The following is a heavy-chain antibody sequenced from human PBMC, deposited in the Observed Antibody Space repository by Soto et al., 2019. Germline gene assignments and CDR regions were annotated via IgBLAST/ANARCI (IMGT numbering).Heavy chain of an antibody. CDR1: GFTFSSYW. CDR3: ARAGVYCSGGSCYTEGAFDI. CDR2: INSDGSST. V-gene: IGHV3-74*01. J-gene: IGHJ3*02. Sequence: EVQLVESRGGLVQPGGSLRLSCAASGFTFSSYWMHWVRQAPGKGLVWVSRINSDGSSTSYADSVKGRFTISRDNAKNTLYLQMNSLRAEDTAVYYCARAGVYCSGGSCYTEGAFDIWGQGTMVTVSS. D-gene: IGHD2-15*01.